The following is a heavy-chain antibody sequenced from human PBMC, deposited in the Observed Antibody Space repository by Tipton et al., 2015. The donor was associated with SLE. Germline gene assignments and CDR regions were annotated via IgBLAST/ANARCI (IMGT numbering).Heavy chain of an antibody. D-gene: IGHD6-19*01. CDR3: ARDLGIAVAALDY. CDR2: IHYNRDT. V-gene: IGHV4-59*02. CDR1: GASVSSHY. Sequence: TLSLTCTVSGASVSSHYWNWIRQTPGKGLEWIGYIHYNRDTNYHPSLKSRVTISVDTSKNQFSLKLTSVTAADTAVYYCARDLGIAVAALDYWGQGTLVTVSS. J-gene: IGHJ4*02.